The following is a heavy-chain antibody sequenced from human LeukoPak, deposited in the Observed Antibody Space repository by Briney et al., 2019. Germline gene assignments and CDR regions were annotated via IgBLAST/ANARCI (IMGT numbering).Heavy chain of an antibody. V-gene: IGHV3-33*08. Sequence: SGGSLRLSCAASGFTFSSYAMSWVRQAPGKGLEWVAVIWSDGRNKYYADSVKGRFTISRDNSRNTLYLQMNSLRVEDTAVYYCATFQAHLYGMDVWGQGTTVTVSS. CDR1: GFTFSSYA. J-gene: IGHJ6*02. CDR2: IWSDGRNK. CDR3: ATFQAHLYGMDV.